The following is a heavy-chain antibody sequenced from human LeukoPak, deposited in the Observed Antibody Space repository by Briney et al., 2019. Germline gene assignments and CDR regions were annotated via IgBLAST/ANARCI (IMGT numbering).Heavy chain of an antibody. D-gene: IGHD3-22*01. V-gene: IGHV5-51*01. J-gene: IGHJ4*01. Sequence: GESLKISCKASGYSFTRYWIGWVRQKPGKGLEWVGIVYPGDSDTIYSPSFQGQATISADRSITTAYLELYRLKASDTATYFCARGLHYDSSGYFAAFWCRGTLVTVSS. CDR3: ARGLHYDSSGYFAAF. CDR1: GYSFTRYW. CDR2: VYPGDSDT.